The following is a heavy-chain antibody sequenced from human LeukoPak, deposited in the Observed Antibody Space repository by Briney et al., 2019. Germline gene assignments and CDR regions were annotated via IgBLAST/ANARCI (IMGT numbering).Heavy chain of an antibody. V-gene: IGHV1-2*02. CDR1: GYTFTGYY. J-gene: IGHJ4*02. CDR3: ARELSSGPNYFDY. Sequence: GASVKVSCKASGYTFTGYYMHWVRQAPGQGLEWMGWINPNSGGTNYAQKFQGRVTMTRDTSIGTAYMELSRLRSDDTAVYYCARELSSGPNYFDYWGQGTLVTVSS. D-gene: IGHD6-19*01. CDR2: INPNSGGT.